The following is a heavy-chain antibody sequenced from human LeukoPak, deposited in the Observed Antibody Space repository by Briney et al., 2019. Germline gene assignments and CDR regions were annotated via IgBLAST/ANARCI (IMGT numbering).Heavy chain of an antibody. V-gene: IGHV7-4-1*02. CDR2: INTNTGNP. Sequence: ASVKVSCKASGGTFSSYAISWVRQAPGQGLEWMGRINTNTGNPTYAQGFTGRFVFSLDTSVSTAYLQISSLKAEDTAVYYCAGGIAAAGLDYWGQGTLVTVSS. CDR1: GGTFSSYA. J-gene: IGHJ4*02. D-gene: IGHD6-13*01. CDR3: AGGIAAAGLDY.